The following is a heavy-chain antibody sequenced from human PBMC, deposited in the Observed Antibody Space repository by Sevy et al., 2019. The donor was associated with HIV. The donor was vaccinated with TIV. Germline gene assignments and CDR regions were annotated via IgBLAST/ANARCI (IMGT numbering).Heavy chain of an antibody. CDR3: ASEKEQLVLWPYYGMDV. Sequence: GVLRLSCAASGLRFSNYNMNWVRQAPGQGLEWVACISNSSSYIYYVDSVKGRFTISRDNAKNSLYLQMNSLRAEDTAVYYCASEKEQLVLWPYYGMDVWGQGTTVTVSS. CDR2: ISNSSSYI. D-gene: IGHD6-13*01. CDR1: GLRFSNYN. J-gene: IGHJ6*02. V-gene: IGHV3-21*01.